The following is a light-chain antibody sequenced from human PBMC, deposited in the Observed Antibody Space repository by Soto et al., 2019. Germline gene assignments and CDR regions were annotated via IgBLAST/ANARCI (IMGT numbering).Light chain of an antibody. Sequence: DIQMTQSPSSLSASVGDRVTITCQASQDIRKYLIWYQQKPGKAPKVLIYDASNLETGVPSRFSGGGSGTDFTFSISSLQPEDIATYFCQQYSNLPLTFGGGTKVEIK. CDR1: QDIRKY. CDR2: DAS. J-gene: IGKJ4*01. V-gene: IGKV1-33*01. CDR3: QQYSNLPLT.